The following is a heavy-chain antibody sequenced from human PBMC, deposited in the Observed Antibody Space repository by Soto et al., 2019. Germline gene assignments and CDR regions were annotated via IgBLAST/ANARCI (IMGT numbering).Heavy chain of an antibody. J-gene: IGHJ5*02. CDR2: INPNSGGT. D-gene: IGHD2-8*01. CDR1: GYTFTGYY. CDR3: TRSALVLGIYLPNADWFDP. Sequence: ASVKVSCKASGYTFTGYYMHWVRQAPGQGLEWMGWINPNSGGTNYAQKFQGRVTMTWDTSVGTAFMELSRLKSDDTAVYYCTRSALVLGIYLPNADWFDPWGQGTLVTVSS. V-gene: IGHV1-2*02.